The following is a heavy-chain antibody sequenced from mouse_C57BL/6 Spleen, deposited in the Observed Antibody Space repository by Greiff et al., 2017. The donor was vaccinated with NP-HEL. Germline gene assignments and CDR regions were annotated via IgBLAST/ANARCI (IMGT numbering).Heavy chain of an antibody. Sequence: QVQLKESGPGLVQPSQSLSITCTVSGFSLTSYGVHWVRQSPGKGLEWLGVIWSGGSTDYNAAFISRLSISKDNSKSQVFFKMNSLQADDTAIYYCARGGRSYFDYWGQGTTLTVSS. CDR3: ARGGRSYFDY. CDR1: GFSLTSYG. J-gene: IGHJ2*01. V-gene: IGHV2-2*01. CDR2: IWSGGST.